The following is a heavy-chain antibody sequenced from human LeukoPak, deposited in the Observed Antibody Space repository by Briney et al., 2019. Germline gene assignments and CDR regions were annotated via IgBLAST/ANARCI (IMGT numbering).Heavy chain of an antibody. Sequence: GGSLRLSCAASVFNFSIYGMHCVRQAPGKGLEWVTFIRFDGTNKYYADSVKGRFTISRDNSKNILYLQMNSLRGNDTAVYYCAKPASMGATSSAFEFWGQGTMVSVSS. D-gene: IGHD3-16*01. CDR2: IRFDGTNK. J-gene: IGHJ3*01. CDR1: VFNFSIYG. CDR3: AKPASMGATSSAFEF. V-gene: IGHV3-30*02.